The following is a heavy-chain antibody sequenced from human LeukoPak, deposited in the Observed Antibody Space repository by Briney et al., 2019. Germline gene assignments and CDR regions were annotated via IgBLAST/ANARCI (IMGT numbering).Heavy chain of an antibody. D-gene: IGHD3-16*02. J-gene: IGHJ4*02. V-gene: IGHV3-48*04. CDR1: GFTFSSYA. Sequence: PGGSLRLSCAASGFTFSSYAVGWVRQAPGKGLEWVSYISSSGSTIYYADSVKGRFTISRDNAKNSLYLQMNSLRAEDTAVYYCVRDYRACFGYWGQGTLVTVSS. CDR3: VRDYRACFGY. CDR2: ISSSGSTI.